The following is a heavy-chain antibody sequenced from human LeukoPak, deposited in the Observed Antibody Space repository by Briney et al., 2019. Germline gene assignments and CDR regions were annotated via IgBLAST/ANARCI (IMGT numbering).Heavy chain of an antibody. CDR2: VSGSGGST. D-gene: IGHD3-22*01. V-gene: IGHV3-23*01. J-gene: IGHJ4*02. CDR1: GFTFSSYA. Sequence: GGSLRLSCAASGFTFSSYAMSWVRQAPGKGLEWVSAVSGSGGSTYYADSVKGRFTISRDNSKNTLYLQMNSLRAEDTAVYYCAKSRGIGDSSGYYFRTYYFDYWGQGTLVTVSS. CDR3: AKSRGIGDSSGYYFRTYYFDY.